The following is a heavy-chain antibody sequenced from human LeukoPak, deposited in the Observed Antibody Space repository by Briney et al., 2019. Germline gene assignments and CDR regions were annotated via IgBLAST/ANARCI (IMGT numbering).Heavy chain of an antibody. V-gene: IGHV4-4*07. CDR2: IYSSGST. CDR1: GGSISSYY. D-gene: IGHD6-13*01. J-gene: IGHJ5*02. CDR3: ARRFIIAAAGRGGWFDP. Sequence: SETLSLTCTVSGGSISSYYWNWIRQPAGKGLEWIGRIYSSGSTNYNPSLKSRVTISVDTSKNQFSLKLSSVTAADTAVYYCARRFIIAAAGRGGWFDPWGQGTLVTVSS.